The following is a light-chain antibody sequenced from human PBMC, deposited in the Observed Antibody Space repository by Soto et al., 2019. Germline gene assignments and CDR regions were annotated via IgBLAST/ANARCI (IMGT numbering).Light chain of an antibody. CDR2: WAS. Sequence: DFVMTQSPDSLAVSLGERATINCKSSQSVLYSSHNKNYLAWYQQKPGQPPKLLIYWASTRESGVPDRFSGSGSETDFTLTISSLQAEDVAVYYCQQYYSTPRTFGQGTKVEIK. V-gene: IGKV4-1*01. CDR1: QSVLYSSHNKNY. J-gene: IGKJ1*01. CDR3: QQYYSTPRT.